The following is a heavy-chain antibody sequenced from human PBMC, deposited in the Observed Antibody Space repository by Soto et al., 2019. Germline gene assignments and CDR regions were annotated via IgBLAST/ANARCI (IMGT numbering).Heavy chain of an antibody. V-gene: IGHV3-30*09. CDR1: PFTFRSYS. Sequence: QAQMVRSGGGVVQPGRSLRLSCAASPFTFRSYSMHWVRQAPGKGLEWVTCISYDGSKESYSDAVKGRFAVSRDNSKNTRDLQMNSLRPEDTAVDYCARYCNGGACYSASLDYWGQGTQVTDSS. J-gene: IGHJ4*02. CDR3: ARYCNGGACYSASLDY. D-gene: IGHD2-15*01. CDR2: ISYDGSKE.